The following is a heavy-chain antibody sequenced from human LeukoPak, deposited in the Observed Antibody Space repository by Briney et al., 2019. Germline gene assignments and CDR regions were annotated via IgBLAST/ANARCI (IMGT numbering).Heavy chain of an antibody. J-gene: IGHJ6*02. CDR2: IYYSGST. D-gene: IGHD1-7*01. CDR3: ARHIRLELRGVYYYYDVMDV. Sequence: TLSLTCTVSGGSISSGGYYWSWIRQHPGKGLEWIGYIYYSGSTYNNPSLKSRVTISIDTSKNQFSLKLTSVTAADTAVYYCARHIRLELRGVYYYYDVMDVWGQGTTVTVSS. V-gene: IGHV4-31*03. CDR1: GGSISSGGYY.